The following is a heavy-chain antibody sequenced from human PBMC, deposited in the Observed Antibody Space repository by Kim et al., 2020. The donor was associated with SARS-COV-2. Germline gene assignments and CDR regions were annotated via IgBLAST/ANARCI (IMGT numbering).Heavy chain of an antibody. D-gene: IGHD2-2*01. J-gene: IGHJ4*02. CDR1: GGSFSGYY. Sequence: SETLSLTCAVYGGSFSGYYWSWIRQPPGKGLEWIGEINHSGSTNYNPSLKSRVTISVDTSKNQFSLKLSSVTAADTAVYYCVRSREYQLPGGLDYWGQGTLVTVSS. CDR3: VRSREYQLPGGLDY. CDR2: INHSGST. V-gene: IGHV4-34*01.